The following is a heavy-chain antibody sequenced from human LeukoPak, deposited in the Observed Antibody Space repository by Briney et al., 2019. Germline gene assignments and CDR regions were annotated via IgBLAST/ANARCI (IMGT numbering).Heavy chain of an antibody. CDR1: GGSIRSSYYY. J-gene: IGHJ5*02. CDR2: TNHSGST. D-gene: IGHD3-3*01. CDR3: ARGVSHYDFWSGYYNWFDP. Sequence: PSETLSLTCTVSGGSIRSSYYYWGWIRQPPGKGLEWIGETNHSGSTNYNPSLKSRVTISVDTSKNQFSLKLSSVTAADTAVYYCARGVSHYDFWSGYYNWFDPWGQGTLVTVSS. V-gene: IGHV4-39*07.